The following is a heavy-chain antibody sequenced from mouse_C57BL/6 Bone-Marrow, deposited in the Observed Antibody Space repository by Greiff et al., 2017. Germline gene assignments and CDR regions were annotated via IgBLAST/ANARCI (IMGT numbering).Heavy chain of an antibody. Sequence: VQLQESGPGLVAPSQRLSLSCTVSGFSFTSYGVDWVRQPPGKGLEWLGVIWGGGSTNYNSAIMSRQSISKDNSKSQVFLKMNSLQTDDTAMYYCGGSSGYPGYWGQGTSVTVSS. V-gene: IGHV2-9*01. CDR2: IWGGGST. J-gene: IGHJ4*01. CDR3: GGSSGYPGY. D-gene: IGHD3-2*02. CDR1: GFSFTSYG.